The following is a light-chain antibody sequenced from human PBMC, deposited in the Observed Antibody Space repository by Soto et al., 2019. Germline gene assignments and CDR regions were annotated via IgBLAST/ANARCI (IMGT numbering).Light chain of an antibody. CDR1: QSISYW. CDR3: QQCNDYPWT. V-gene: IGKV1-5*03. J-gene: IGKJ1*01. Sequence: DIQVTQSPSTLSASVGDRVTITCRASQSISYWLAWYQQKPGKAPKLLIYKASSLEGGVPSRFSGSGSGTEFTLTISSLQPDDFATYYCQQCNDYPWTFGQGTKVEIK. CDR2: KAS.